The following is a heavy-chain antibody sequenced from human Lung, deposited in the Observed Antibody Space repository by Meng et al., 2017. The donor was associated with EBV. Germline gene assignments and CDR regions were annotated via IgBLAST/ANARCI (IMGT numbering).Heavy chain of an antibody. J-gene: IGHJ5*02. V-gene: IGHV4-30-4*01. CDR2: IYYSGRT. CDR1: VGSGTSGNNY. D-gene: IGHD2-2*02. CDR3: ARVNGDCFSTICYKGWFDP. Sequence: HVKRQGYGPGRAKPSQPLSLTCTLPVGSGTSGNNYWIWIRQPPGKGLEWIGYIYYSGRTYYNPSLESRVTMSVDTSKNQFSLNLNSVTAADTAVYYCARVNGDCFSTICYKGWFDPWGQGTLVTVSS.